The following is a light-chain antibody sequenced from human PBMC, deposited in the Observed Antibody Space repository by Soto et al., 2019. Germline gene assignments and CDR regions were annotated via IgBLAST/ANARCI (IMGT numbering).Light chain of an antibody. CDR3: QQSYNSPRT. J-gene: IGKJ1*01. Sequence: DIQMTQSPSSLSASVGDRVTITCRASQSISSFLNWYQQKPGKAPNLLIYAASNLQSGVPSRFSGSGSETDFTLTISSLQPEDFATYYCQQSYNSPRTFGQGTTVEIK. CDR2: AAS. V-gene: IGKV1-39*01. CDR1: QSISSF.